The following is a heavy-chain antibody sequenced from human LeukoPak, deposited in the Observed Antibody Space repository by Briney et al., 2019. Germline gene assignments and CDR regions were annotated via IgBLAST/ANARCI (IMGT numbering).Heavy chain of an antibody. D-gene: IGHD3-10*01. V-gene: IGHV3-21*01. J-gene: IGHJ4*02. CDR1: RFTFRSYT. CDR3: AREFFYGSGSYSY. Sequence: GRSLRLSCTESRFTFRSYTMNWVRQAPGKGLEWVSSIDRSSSHIYYADSVKGRFAISRDNAKNSLYLQMNSLRAEDTAVYYCAREFFYGSGSYSYWGQGTLVTVSS. CDR2: IDRSSSHI.